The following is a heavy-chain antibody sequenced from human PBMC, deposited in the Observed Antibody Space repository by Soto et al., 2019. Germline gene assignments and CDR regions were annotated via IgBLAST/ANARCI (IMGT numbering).Heavy chain of an antibody. CDR2: IYYSGST. V-gene: IGHV4-59*08. J-gene: IGHJ4*02. D-gene: IGHD3-16*01. CDR1: GGSISSYY. CDR3: ARLVPPDLEGEGHDY. Sequence: SETLSLTCTVSGGSISSYYWSWIRQPPGKGLEWIGYIYYSGSTNYNPSLKSRVTISVDTSKNQFSLKLSSVTAADTAVYYCARLVPPDLEGEGHDYWGQGNLVPVSS.